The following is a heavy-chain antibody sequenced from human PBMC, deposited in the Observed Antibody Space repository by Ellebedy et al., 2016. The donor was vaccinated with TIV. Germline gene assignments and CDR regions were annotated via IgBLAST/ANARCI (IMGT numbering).Heavy chain of an antibody. V-gene: IGHV3-7*03. CDR2: IKQDGSEK. CDR1: GFTFSGYW. CDR3: ARSGGRYSGYGY. Sequence: GESLKISCAASGFTFSGYWMHWVRQAPGKGLEWVANIKQDGSEKYYVDSVKGRFTISRDNAKNSLYLQMNSLRAEDTAVYYCARSGGRYSGYGYWGQGTLVTVSS. D-gene: IGHD5-12*01. J-gene: IGHJ4*02.